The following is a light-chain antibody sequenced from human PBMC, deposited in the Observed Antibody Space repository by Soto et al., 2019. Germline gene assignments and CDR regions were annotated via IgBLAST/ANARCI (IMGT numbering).Light chain of an antibody. CDR1: QTISSW. Sequence: IQMTQSPSTLSGSAGDRVTITCRASQTISSWLAWYQQKPGKAPKLLIYEASTLKSGVPSRFSGSGSGTEFTLTISSLQPDDFATYYCQHYNSYSEAFGQGTKVDIK. CDR2: EAS. V-gene: IGKV1-5*03. J-gene: IGKJ1*01. CDR3: QHYNSYSEA.